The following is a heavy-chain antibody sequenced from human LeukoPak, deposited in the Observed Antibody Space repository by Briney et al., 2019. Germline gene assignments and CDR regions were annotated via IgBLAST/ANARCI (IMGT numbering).Heavy chain of an antibody. J-gene: IGHJ4*02. CDR3: ARGSDDFWSGYSPSY. CDR1: GYTFTGYY. CDR2: INPNSGGT. D-gene: IGHD3-3*01. Sequence: PGASVKVSCKASGYTFTGYYMHWVRQAPGQGLEWMGWINPNSGGTNHAQKFQGRVTMTRDTSISTAYMELSRLRSDDTAVYYCARGSDDFWSGYSPSYWGQGTLVTVSS. V-gene: IGHV1-2*02.